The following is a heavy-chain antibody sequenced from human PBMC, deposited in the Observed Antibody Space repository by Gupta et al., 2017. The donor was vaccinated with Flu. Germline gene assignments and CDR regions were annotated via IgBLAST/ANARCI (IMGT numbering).Heavy chain of an antibody. CDR3: ARAPRIAVAGIDY. V-gene: IGHV3-21*01. D-gene: IGHD6-19*01. CDR2: ISSSSSYI. J-gene: IGHJ4*02. CDR1: GFTFSSYS. Sequence: EVQLVESGGGLVKPGGSLRLSCAASGFTFSSYSMNWVRQAPGKGLEWVSSISSSSSYIYYADSVKGRFTISRDNAKNSLYLQMNSLRAEDTAVYYCARAPRIAVAGIDYWGQGTLVTVSS.